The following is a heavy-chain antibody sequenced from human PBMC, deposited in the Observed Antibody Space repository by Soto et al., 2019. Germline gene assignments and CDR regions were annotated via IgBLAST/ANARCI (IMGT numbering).Heavy chain of an antibody. CDR2: IFWTDAK. J-gene: IGHJ4*02. V-gene: IGHV2-5*01. CDR1: GFSLSTSGLA. Sequence: QITLKESGPTLVRPTQTLTLTCTFSGFSLSTSGLAVGWIRQPPGRALESLALIFWTDAKRYSPALKARLTITKDTAKNQVVLTMTNRDPVDTATYCCAHRPSGWYLFDYWGQGTLVTVSS. CDR3: AHRPSGWYLFDY. D-gene: IGHD6-19*01.